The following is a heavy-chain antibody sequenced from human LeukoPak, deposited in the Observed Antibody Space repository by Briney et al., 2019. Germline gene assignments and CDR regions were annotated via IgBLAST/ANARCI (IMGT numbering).Heavy chain of an antibody. CDR1: GYTFTKYL. CDR3: ARGLELPELARYQLRPRDNWFDP. CDR2: INPQGDIT. V-gene: IGHV1-46*01. D-gene: IGHD2-2*01. Sequence: GASVKVSCKTSGYTFTKYLIHWVRQAPGQGLEWMGTINPQGDITNYAQRFQGRITLTEDTSTSTVYMELSSLTSEDTAVYYCARGLELPELARYQLRPRDNWFDPWGQGTLVTVSS. J-gene: IGHJ5*02.